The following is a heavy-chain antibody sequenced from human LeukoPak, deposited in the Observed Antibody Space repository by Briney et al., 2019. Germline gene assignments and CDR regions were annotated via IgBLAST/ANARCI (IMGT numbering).Heavy chain of an antibody. CDR3: ARVSTPHYYGSGSPTRRFDY. V-gene: IGHV1-18*01. CDR1: GYTFTSYG. D-gene: IGHD3-10*01. J-gene: IGHJ4*02. CDR2: ISAYNGNT. Sequence: ASVKASCKASGYTFTSYGISWVRQAPGQGLEWMGWISAYNGNTNYPQKFQGRVTMITDTSTSTAYMELRSLRSDDTAVYYCARVSTPHYYGSGSPTRRFDYWGQGTLVTVSS.